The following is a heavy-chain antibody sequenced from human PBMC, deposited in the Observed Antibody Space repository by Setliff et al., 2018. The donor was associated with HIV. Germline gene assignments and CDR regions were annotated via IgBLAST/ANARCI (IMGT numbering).Heavy chain of an antibody. V-gene: IGHV3-23*01. CDR3: ALVGGITVPPDGFDI. Sequence: GGSLRLSCAASGFAFRTYAMGWVRQAPGKGLEWVSAISASGTSSYYADSVRGRFTISRDNSKNTLYLQLNSLRAEDTAVYYCALVGGITVPPDGFDIWGQGTMVTVSS. CDR2: ISASGTSS. D-gene: IGHD3-22*01. CDR1: GFAFRTYA. J-gene: IGHJ3*02.